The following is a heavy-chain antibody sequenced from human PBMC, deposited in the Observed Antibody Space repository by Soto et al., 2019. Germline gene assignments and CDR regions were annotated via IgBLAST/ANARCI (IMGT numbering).Heavy chain of an antibody. D-gene: IGHD3-22*01. CDR3: ARWVGGSMYDNSGKYDS. CDR1: GFTFSSNG. CDR2: VAYDGSKT. V-gene: IGHV3-30*03. Sequence: QVQLVESGGGVVQPGRSLRLTCAASGFTFSSNGMHWVRQAPGKGLEWVALVAYDGSKTYYGDSVRGRFTISRDNSENTLYLQMNSLRAEDTAVYYCARWVGGSMYDNSGKYDSWGQGTVVTVYS. J-gene: IGHJ5*01.